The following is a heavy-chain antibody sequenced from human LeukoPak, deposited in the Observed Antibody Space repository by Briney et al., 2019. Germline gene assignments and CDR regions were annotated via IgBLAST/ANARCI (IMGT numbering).Heavy chain of an antibody. CDR1: GGSISSSSYY. D-gene: IGHD3-10*01. V-gene: IGHV4-39*01. Sequence: SETLSLTCTVSGGSISSSSYYWGWIRQPPGKGLEWIGSIYYSGSTYYNPSLKSRVTISVDTSKNQFSLKLSSVTAADTAVYYCARHALPRFGELSRGIFDYWGQGTLVTVSS. J-gene: IGHJ4*02. CDR3: ARHALPRFGELSRGIFDY. CDR2: IYYSGST.